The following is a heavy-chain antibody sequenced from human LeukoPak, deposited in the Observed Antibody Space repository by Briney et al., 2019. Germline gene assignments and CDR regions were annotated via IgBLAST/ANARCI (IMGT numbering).Heavy chain of an antibody. CDR2: IKADGSEK. Sequence: GGSLRLSCAASGFTFSSYSMNWVRQPPGKGLEWVANIKADGSEKYYVDSVKGRFTISRDDAKRTVDLQMDNLRAEDTAIYYCAYRNNFEYWGQGALVTVSS. CDR1: GFTFSSYS. V-gene: IGHV3-7*05. CDR3: AYRNNFEY. J-gene: IGHJ4*02. D-gene: IGHD1-26*01.